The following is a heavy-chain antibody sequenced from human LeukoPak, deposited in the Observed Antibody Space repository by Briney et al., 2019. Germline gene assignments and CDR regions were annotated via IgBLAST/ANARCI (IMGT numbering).Heavy chain of an antibody. CDR1: GYSFSSYW. D-gene: IGHD3-9*01. CDR2: IYPGDSDA. V-gene: IGHV5-51*01. Sequence: GASLQISCKGSGYSFSSYWIGWVRPMPGKGLEWMGIIYPGDSDARYSPSFQGQVTLSADKSISTAYLQWSSLKASDTAMYYCARRRDDILTGYSYFDFWGQGTLVTVSS. CDR3: ARRRDDILTGYSYFDF. J-gene: IGHJ4*02.